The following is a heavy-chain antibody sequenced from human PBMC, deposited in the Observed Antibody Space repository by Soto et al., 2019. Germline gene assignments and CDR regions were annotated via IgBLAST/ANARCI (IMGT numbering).Heavy chain of an antibody. D-gene: IGHD4-17*01. V-gene: IGHV3-23*01. Sequence: GGSLRLSCAASGVTFSSYAMSLVRQAPGKGLEWVSAISGSGGSTYYADSVKGRFTISRDNSKNTLYLQMNSLRAEDTAVYYCAKDPYGDYDWFDPWGQGTLVTVSS. CDR3: AKDPYGDYDWFDP. CDR2: ISGSGGST. J-gene: IGHJ5*02. CDR1: GVTFSSYA.